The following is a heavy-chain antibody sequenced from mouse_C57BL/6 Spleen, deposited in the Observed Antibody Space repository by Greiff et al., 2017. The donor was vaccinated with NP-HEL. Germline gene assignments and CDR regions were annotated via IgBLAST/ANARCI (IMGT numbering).Heavy chain of an antibody. CDR2: INPGSGGT. J-gene: IGHJ2*01. CDR3: ARWERQQRGYFDY. D-gene: IGHD6-1*01. V-gene: IGHV1-54*01. Sequence: VKLMESGAELVRPGTSVKVSCKASGYAFTNYLIEWVKQRPGQGLEWIGVINPGSGGTNYNEKFKGKATLTADKSSSTAYMQLSSLTSEDSAVYFCARWERQQRGYFDYWGQGTTLTVSS. CDR1: GYAFTNYL.